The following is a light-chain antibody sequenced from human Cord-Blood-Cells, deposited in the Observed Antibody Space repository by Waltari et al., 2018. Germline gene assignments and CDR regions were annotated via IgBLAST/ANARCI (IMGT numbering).Light chain of an antibody. V-gene: IGKV1-39*01. Sequence: DIQMTQYPSSLSASVGDRVTITCRASQSISSYLNWYQQQPGKAPKLLIYAASSLQSGVPSRFSGSGSGTDFTLTISSLQPEDVATYYCQQSYSTLALTFGGGTKVENK. J-gene: IGKJ4*01. CDR1: QSISSY. CDR2: AAS. CDR3: QQSYSTLALT.